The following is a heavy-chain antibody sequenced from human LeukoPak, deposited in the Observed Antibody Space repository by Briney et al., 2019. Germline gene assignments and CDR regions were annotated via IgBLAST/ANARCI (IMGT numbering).Heavy chain of an antibody. V-gene: IGHV3-23*01. CDR2: ISGSGGST. J-gene: IGHJ4*02. D-gene: IGHD2-2*01. CDR3: AKDNVLVVPPSYFDY. CDR1: GFTFSSYA. Sequence: GGSLRLSCAASGFTFSSYAMHWVRQAPGKGLEYVSAISGSGGSTYYADSVTGRFTISRDNSKNTVYLQMNSLRAEDTAVYYCAKDNVLVVPPSYFDYWGKGTLVTVS.